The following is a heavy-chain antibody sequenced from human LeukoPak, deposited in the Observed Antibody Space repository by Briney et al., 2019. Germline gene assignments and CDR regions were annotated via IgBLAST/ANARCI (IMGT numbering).Heavy chain of an antibody. J-gene: IGHJ5*02. Sequence: PSSVASGFTISDSAIHWVRHSSGKGLEWIGHMVKETNISATALAASVKGTCTGSRDDSKNTAYLHLNSPKTEDTALYYCTRDSWTYNWFDPGSEGTLLTV. V-gene: IGHV3-73*01. CDR3: TRDSWTYNWFDP. CDR2: MVKETNISAT. D-gene: IGHD1-26*01. CDR1: GFTISDSA.